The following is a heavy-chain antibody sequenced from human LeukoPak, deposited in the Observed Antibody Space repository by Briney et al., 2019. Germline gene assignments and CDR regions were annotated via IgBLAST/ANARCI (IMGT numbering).Heavy chain of an antibody. CDR2: ISGSCDNT. CDR3: ASTSYCSGGSCYSASDWFDP. Sequence: GGTLRLSCAASGFTFSSHGMSWVRQAPGKGLESVSTISGSCDNTYYADSVKGRFTISRDNSKNTLYLQMNSLRAEETAVYYCASTSYCSGGSCYSASDWFDPWGQGTLVTVSS. V-gene: IGHV3-23*01. CDR1: GFTFSSHG. J-gene: IGHJ5*02. D-gene: IGHD2-15*01.